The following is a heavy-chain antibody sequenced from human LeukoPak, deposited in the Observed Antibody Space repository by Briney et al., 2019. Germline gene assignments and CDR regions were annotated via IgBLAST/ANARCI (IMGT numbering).Heavy chain of an antibody. D-gene: IGHD6-19*01. Sequence: PSETLSLTCTVSGGSISSSSYYWGWIRQPPGKGLEWIGSIYYSGSTYYNPSLKSRVTISVDTSKNQFSLKLSSVTAADTAVYYCATTLPSCIAVAGTSTCYYYYYGMDVWGQGTTVTVSS. CDR3: ATTLPSCIAVAGTSTCYYYYYGMDV. V-gene: IGHV4-39*01. CDR2: IYYSGST. CDR1: GGSISSSSYY. J-gene: IGHJ6*02.